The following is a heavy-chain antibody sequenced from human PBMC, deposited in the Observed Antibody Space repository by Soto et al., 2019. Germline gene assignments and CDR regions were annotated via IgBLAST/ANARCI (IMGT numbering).Heavy chain of an antibody. CDR2: IYPGDSDT. J-gene: IGHJ6*03. D-gene: IGHD3-10*01. CDR3: ARGSNYYYYYMDV. V-gene: IGHV5-51*01. Sequence: GESLKISCKASGYSFTSYWIGWVRQMPGKGLEWMGIIYPGDSDTRYSPSFQGQVTISADKSISTAYLQWSSLKASDTAMYYCARGSNYYYYYMDVWGKGTTVTVSS. CDR1: GYSFTSYW.